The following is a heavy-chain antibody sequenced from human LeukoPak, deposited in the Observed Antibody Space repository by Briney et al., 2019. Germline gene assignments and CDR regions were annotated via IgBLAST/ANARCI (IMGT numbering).Heavy chain of an antibody. J-gene: IGHJ6*04. D-gene: IGHD4-23*01. CDR1: GFTFSSYS. V-gene: IGHV3-21*01. Sequence: NPGGSLRLSCAAPGFTFSSYSMNWVRQAPGKGLEWVSSISSSGSYIYYADSVKGRFTISRDNARNSLYLQINSLRAEDRAVYYCARDPYYGSNSRYYYYYGMDVWGKGTTVTVSS. CDR3: ARDPYYGSNSRYYYYYGMDV. CDR2: ISSSGSYI.